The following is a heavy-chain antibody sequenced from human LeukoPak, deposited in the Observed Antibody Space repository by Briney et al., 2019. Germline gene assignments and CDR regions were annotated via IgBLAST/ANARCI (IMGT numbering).Heavy chain of an antibody. CDR1: GGSISSYY. CDR2: IYYSGST. D-gene: IGHD3-9*01. Sequence: SETLSLTCTVSGGSISSYYWSWIRQPPGKGLEWIGCIYYSGSTNYNPSLKSRVTISVDTSKNQFSLKLSSVTAADTAVYYCARGVEYYDILTGYYWDYYYYYGMDVWGQGTTVTVSS. CDR3: ARGVEYYDILTGYYWDYYYYYGMDV. J-gene: IGHJ6*02. V-gene: IGHV4-59*01.